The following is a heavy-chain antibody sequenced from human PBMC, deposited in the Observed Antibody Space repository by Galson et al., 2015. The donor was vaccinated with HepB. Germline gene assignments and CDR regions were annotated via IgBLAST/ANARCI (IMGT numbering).Heavy chain of an antibody. Sequence: SLRLSCAASTFIFSTYSMNWVRQAPGMGLEWLSYISASGTTIYYADSVKGRFTISRDNAKNSLYLQMTSLRAEDTAVYYCARATLGWFDPWGQGTLVTVSS. J-gene: IGHJ5*02. D-gene: IGHD2/OR15-2a*01. CDR1: TFIFSTYS. CDR3: ARATLGWFDP. CDR2: ISASGTTI. V-gene: IGHV3-48*04.